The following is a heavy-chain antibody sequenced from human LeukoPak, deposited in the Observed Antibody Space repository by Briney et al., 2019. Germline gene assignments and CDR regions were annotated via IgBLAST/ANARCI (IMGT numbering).Heavy chain of an antibody. D-gene: IGHD3/OR15-3a*01. Sequence: TGRSLRLSCAASGFTFSSYGMHWVRQAPGKGLEWVSVISYDGSNKYYADSVKGRFTISRDNSKNTLYLQMNSLRAEDTAVYYCARDGLRESHAFDIWGQGTMVTVSS. CDR2: ISYDGSNK. J-gene: IGHJ3*02. V-gene: IGHV3-30*03. CDR1: GFTFSSYG. CDR3: ARDGLRESHAFDI.